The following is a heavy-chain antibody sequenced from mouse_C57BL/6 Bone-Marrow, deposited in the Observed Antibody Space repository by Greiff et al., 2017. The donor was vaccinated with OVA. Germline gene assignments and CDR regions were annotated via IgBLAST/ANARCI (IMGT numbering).Heavy chain of an antibody. Sequence: VKLMESGPGLVQPSQSLSITCTVSGFSLTSYGVHWVRQSPGKGLEWLGVIWRGGSTDYNAAFMSRLSITKDNSKSQVFFKMNSLQADDTAIYYCAKSQTGTAWFAYWGQGTLVTVSA. J-gene: IGHJ3*01. CDR2: IWRGGST. CDR1: GFSLTSYG. V-gene: IGHV2-5*01. D-gene: IGHD4-1*01. CDR3: AKSQTGTAWFAY.